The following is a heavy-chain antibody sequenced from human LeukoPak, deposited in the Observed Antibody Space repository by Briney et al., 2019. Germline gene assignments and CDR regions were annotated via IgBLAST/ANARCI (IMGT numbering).Heavy chain of an antibody. CDR3: XXXXXFYDFWSGYLLDY. J-gene: IGHJ4*02. CDR2: ISYDGSNK. Sequence: PGGSLRLSCAASGFTFSSYAMHWVRQAPGKGLEWVAVISYDGSNKYYAESVKGRFTISRDNSKNTLYLQMNSLRAEDTVVYYXXXXXXFYDFWSGYLLDYWGQGTLVTVSS. D-gene: IGHD3-3*01. V-gene: IGHV3-30*04. CDR1: GFTFSSYA.